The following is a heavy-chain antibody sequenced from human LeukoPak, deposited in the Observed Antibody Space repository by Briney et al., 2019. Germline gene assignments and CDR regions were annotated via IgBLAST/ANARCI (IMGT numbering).Heavy chain of an antibody. J-gene: IGHJ4*02. CDR1: GYTFTSYA. CDR2: ITPSGGT. Sequence: ASVEVSCKASGYTFTSYAMHWVRQAPGQGLEWMGWITPSGGTNYPQKFQGRVAITGDTSITTAYMDLSRLTSDDTAVYYCARDRYGDGFAHFDYWGQGALVTVSS. CDR3: ARDRYGDGFAHFDY. V-gene: IGHV1-2*02. D-gene: IGHD5-24*01.